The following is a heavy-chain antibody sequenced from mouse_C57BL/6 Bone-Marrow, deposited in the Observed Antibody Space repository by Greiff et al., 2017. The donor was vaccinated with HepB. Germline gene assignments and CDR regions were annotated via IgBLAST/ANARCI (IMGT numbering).Heavy chain of an antibody. V-gene: IGHV5-6*01. CDR3: ARQTDDFDY. J-gene: IGHJ2*01. Sequence: EVKLMESGGDLVKPGGSLKLSCAASGFTFSSYGMSWVRQTPDKRLEWVATISSGGSYTYYPDSVKGRFTISRDNAKNTLYLQMSSLKSEDTAMYYCARQTDDFDYWGQGTTLTVSS. CDR2: ISSGGSYT. CDR1: GFTFSSYG.